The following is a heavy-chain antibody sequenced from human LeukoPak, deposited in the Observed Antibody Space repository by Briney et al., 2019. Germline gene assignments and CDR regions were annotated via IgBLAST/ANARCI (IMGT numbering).Heavy chain of an antibody. CDR3: ARVDSIAVAYGY. J-gene: IGHJ4*02. CDR1: GYTFTSYG. Sequence: ASVKVPCKASGYTFTSYGISWVRQAPGQGLEWMGWISAYNGNTNYAQKLQGRVTMTTDTSTSTAYMELRSLRSDDTAVYYCARVDSIAVAYGYWGQGTLVTVSS. D-gene: IGHD6-19*01. CDR2: ISAYNGNT. V-gene: IGHV1-18*01.